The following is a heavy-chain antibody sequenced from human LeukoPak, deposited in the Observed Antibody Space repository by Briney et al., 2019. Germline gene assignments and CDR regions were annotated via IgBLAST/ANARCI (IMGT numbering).Heavy chain of an antibody. J-gene: IGHJ4*02. Sequence: ASVKVSCKASGYTFITNGITWVRQAPGQGLEWMGWINAYSGETNYAQKFQGRLTMTADTATTTAYMELRSLRSDDTAVHFCARDESAVASRPDYWGQGTLVTVSS. CDR1: GYTFITNG. D-gene: IGHD6-19*01. CDR2: INAYSGET. V-gene: IGHV1-18*01. CDR3: ARDESAVASRPDY.